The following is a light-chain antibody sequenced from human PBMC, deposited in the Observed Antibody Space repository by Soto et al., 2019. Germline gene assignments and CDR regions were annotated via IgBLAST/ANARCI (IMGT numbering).Light chain of an antibody. Sequence: QSVLTQPPSASGSPGQSVTISCTGMSSDVGGYNYVSCYQQHPGKAPKLMIYEVSKRPSGVPDRFSGSKSGNTASLTVSGLQAEDEADYYCSSYAGSNSVVFGGGTKLTVL. CDR1: SSDVGGYNY. J-gene: IGLJ2*01. V-gene: IGLV2-8*01. CDR2: EVS. CDR3: SSYAGSNSVV.